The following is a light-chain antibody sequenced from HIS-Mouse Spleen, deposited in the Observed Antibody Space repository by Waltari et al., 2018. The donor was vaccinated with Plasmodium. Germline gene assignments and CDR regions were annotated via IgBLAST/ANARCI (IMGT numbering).Light chain of an antibody. CDR1: QSFSSN. CDR3: QKYNNWSFT. J-gene: IGKJ3*01. Sequence: EIVITQSPATLSVSPGEKATLSCRASQSFSSNLAWYKQKPGQAPRLLIYGASTRATVIQARFSGSGSGKEFTLTISSLQSEDFAVYYCQKYNNWSFTFGPGTKVDIK. V-gene: IGKV3-15*01. CDR2: GAS.